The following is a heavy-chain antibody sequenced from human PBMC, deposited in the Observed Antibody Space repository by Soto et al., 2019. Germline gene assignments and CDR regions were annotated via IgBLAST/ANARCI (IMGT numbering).Heavy chain of an antibody. D-gene: IGHD6-13*01. CDR1: GYTFTGYC. CDR2: INPNSGGT. J-gene: IGHJ6*02. Sequence: GASVKVSCKDSGYTFTGYCMHWVRQAPGQGLEWMGWINPNSGGTNYAQKFQGRVTMTRDTSISPAYMELSRLRSDDTAVYYCARWRIAAAGNFDCYYYGMDVWGQGTTVTIS. CDR3: ARWRIAAAGNFDCYYYGMDV. V-gene: IGHV1-2*02.